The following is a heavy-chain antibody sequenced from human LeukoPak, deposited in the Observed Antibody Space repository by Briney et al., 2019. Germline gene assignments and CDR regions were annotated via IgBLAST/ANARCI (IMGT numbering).Heavy chain of an antibody. V-gene: IGHV3-23*01. CDR1: GFTFSSYS. D-gene: IGHD2-2*01. CDR2: ISGSGGST. J-gene: IGHJ4*02. CDR3: ASYCSSTSCSLG. Sequence: GGSLRLSCAASGFTFSSYSMNWVRQAPGKGLEWVSAISGSGGSTCYADSVKGRFTISRDNSKNTLYLQMNSLRAEDTAVYYCASYCSSTSCSLGWGQGTLVTVSS.